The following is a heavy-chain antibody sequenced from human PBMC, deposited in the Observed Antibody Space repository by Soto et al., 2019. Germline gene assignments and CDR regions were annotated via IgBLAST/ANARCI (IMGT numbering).Heavy chain of an antibody. CDR3: ARDRLKYYYGSGSHPGRGPRHYGMDV. Sequence: GASVKVSCKASGFTFTSSAMQWVRQARGQRLEWIGWIVVGSGNTKYSQKFQGRVTITRDTSASTAYMELSSLRSEDTAVYYCARDRLKYYYGSGSHPGRGPRHYGMDVWGQGTTVTVSS. D-gene: IGHD3-10*01. J-gene: IGHJ6*02. CDR2: IVVGSGNT. CDR1: GFTFTSSA. V-gene: IGHV1-58*02.